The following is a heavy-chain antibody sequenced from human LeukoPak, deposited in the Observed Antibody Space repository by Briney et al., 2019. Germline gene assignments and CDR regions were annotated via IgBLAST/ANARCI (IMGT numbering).Heavy chain of an antibody. V-gene: IGHV3-23*01. CDR2: ISGGGTNT. D-gene: IGHD3-22*01. CDR3: AKSAARAYYYDSSFDY. J-gene: IGHJ4*02. Sequence: PGGSLRLSCAASGFTFSSYAMSWVRQPPGKGLEWVSAISGGGTNTNYADSVKGRFSISRDNSKNTLYLQMNSLRAEDTAVYYCAKSAARAYYYDSSFDYWGQGTLVTVSS. CDR1: GFTFSSYA.